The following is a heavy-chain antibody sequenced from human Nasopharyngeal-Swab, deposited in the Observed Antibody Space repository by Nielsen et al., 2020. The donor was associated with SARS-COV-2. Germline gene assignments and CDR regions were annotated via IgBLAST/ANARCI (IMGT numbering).Heavy chain of an antibody. J-gene: IGHJ4*02. CDR3: ASHLSGRGDY. CDR1: GFPFRSCW. CDR2: TNEEATTT. Sequence: GESLKLPFQSSGFPFRSCWMHWVRQAPATGLVWVLRTNEEATTTDYADSVKGRFAISRDNAKNTLYLQMNSLRAEDPAIYYCASHLSGRGDYWGQGTLVTVAS. V-gene: IGHV3-74*01. D-gene: IGHD6-19*01.